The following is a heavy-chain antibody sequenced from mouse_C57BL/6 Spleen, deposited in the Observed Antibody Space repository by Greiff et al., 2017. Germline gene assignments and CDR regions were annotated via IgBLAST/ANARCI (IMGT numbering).Heavy chain of an antibody. CDR3: ASGDYDEAWFAY. Sequence: QVHVKQSGAELVKPGASVKISCKASGYAFSSYWMNWVKQRPGKGLEWIGQIYPGDGDTNYNGKFKGKATLTADKSSSTAYMQLSSLTSEDSAVYFCASGDYDEAWFAYWGQGTLVTVSA. CDR2: IYPGDGDT. V-gene: IGHV1-80*01. J-gene: IGHJ3*01. D-gene: IGHD2-4*01. CDR1: GYAFSSYW.